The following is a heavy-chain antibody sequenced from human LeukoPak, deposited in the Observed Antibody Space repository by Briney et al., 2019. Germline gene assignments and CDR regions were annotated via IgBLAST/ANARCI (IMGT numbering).Heavy chain of an antibody. CDR3: ARAHNWNYGTFDY. V-gene: IGHV3-23*01. J-gene: IGHJ4*02. CDR1: GFTFSSHG. CDR2: ISPSGGIT. Sequence: PGGSLRLSCAASGFTFSSHGMNWVRQAPGKGLEWVSGISPSGGITYYTDSVKGRFTISRDNAKNSLYLQMNSLRAEDTAVYYCARAHNWNYGTFDYWGQGTLVTVSS. D-gene: IGHD1-7*01.